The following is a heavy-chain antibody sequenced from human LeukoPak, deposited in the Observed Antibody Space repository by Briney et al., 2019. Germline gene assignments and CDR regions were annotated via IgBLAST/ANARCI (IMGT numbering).Heavy chain of an antibody. CDR2: INHSGST. CDR3: ARLGPYYYGSGSYYKPFGY. V-gene: IGHV4-34*01. Sequence: SETLSLTCAVYGGSFSGYYWSWIRQPPGKGLEWIGEINHSGSTNYNPSLKSRVTISVDTSKNQFSLKLSSVTAADTAVYYCARLGPYYYGSGSYYKPFGYWGQGTLVTVSS. CDR1: GGSFSGYY. J-gene: IGHJ4*02. D-gene: IGHD3-10*01.